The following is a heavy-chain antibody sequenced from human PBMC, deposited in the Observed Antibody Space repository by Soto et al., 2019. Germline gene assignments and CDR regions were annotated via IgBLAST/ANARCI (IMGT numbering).Heavy chain of an antibody. CDR3: ARSYGSSGYWGDWFDP. CDR2: IYYSGKT. CDR1: GGSIRSSSYY. Sequence: SETLSLTCSVSGGSIRSSSYYWGWIRQPPGKGLEWIGNIYYSGKTYYNPSLKSRVTMSVHTSKNQFYLKLSSVTAADTAIYYCARSYGSSGYWGDWFDPWGQGTPVTVSS. D-gene: IGHD3-22*01. V-gene: IGHV4-39*01. J-gene: IGHJ5*02.